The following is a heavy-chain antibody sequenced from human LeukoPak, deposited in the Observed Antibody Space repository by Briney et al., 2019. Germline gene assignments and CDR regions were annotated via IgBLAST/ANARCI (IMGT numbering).Heavy chain of an antibody. J-gene: IGHJ4*02. D-gene: IGHD3-3*01. Sequence: GGSLRLSCEASEFPFSTYTMNWVRQTPGKGLEWVSSISSGSDYIYYADSVKGRFTVSRDNAKKSLFLQMNSLRADDTAVYYCTRDLQGSRYYTLYYWGQGALVTVSS. CDR1: EFPFSTYT. CDR3: TRDLQGSRYYTLYY. CDR2: ISSGSDYI. V-gene: IGHV3-21*01.